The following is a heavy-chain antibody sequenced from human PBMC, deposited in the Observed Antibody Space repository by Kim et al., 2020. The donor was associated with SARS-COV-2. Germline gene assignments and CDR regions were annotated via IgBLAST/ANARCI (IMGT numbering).Heavy chain of an antibody. J-gene: IGHJ4*02. V-gene: IGHV4-34*01. Sequence: TNYNPSLKSRVTISVDTSKNQFSLKLGSVTAADTAVYYCARGSRSGWFDYWGQGTLVTVSS. CDR3: ARGSRSGWFDY. CDR2: T. D-gene: IGHD2-15*01.